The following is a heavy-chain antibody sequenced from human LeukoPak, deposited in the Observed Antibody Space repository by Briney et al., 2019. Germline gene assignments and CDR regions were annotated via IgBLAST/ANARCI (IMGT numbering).Heavy chain of an antibody. CDR1: GGSISSYY. Sequence: SXTLSLTCTVSGGSISSYYWSWIRQPAGKGLEWIGRIYTSGSTNYNPSLKSRVTMSVDTSKNQFSLKLTSVTAADTAVYYCARLVVITTFDWFDPWGQGTLVTVSS. CDR2: IYTSGST. CDR3: ARLVVITTFDWFDP. D-gene: IGHD3-22*01. J-gene: IGHJ5*02. V-gene: IGHV4-4*07.